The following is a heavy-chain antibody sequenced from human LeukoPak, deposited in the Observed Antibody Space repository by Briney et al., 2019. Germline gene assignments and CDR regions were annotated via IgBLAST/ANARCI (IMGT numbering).Heavy chain of an antibody. CDR2: IYTSGST. Sequence: SETLSLTCTVSGGSISSYYWSWIRQPAGKGLEWIGRIYTSGSTNYNPSLKSRVTVSVDTSKNQFSLKLSSVTAADTAVYYCARGIVGATPYYFDYWGQGTLVTVSS. CDR3: ARGIVGATPYYFDY. V-gene: IGHV4-4*07. J-gene: IGHJ4*02. D-gene: IGHD1-26*01. CDR1: GGSISSYY.